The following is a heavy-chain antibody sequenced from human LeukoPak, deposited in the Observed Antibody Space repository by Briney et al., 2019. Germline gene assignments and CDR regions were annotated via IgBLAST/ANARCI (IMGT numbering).Heavy chain of an antibody. V-gene: IGHV1-69*13. CDR3: ARGWGITHFDY. Sequence: ASVKVSCKASGGTFSSNAISWVRQAPGQGLEWMGGIIPIFGTANYAQKFQGRVTITADESTSTAYMELSSLRSEDTAVYYCARGWGITHFDYWGQGTLVTVSS. J-gene: IGHJ4*02. D-gene: IGHD1-14*01. CDR2: IIPIFGTA. CDR1: GGTFSSNA.